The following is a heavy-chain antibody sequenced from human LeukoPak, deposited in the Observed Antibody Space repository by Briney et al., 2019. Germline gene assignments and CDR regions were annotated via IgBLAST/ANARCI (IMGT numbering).Heavy chain of an antibody. CDR1: GYTFTSYG. J-gene: IGHJ4*02. D-gene: IGHD6-19*01. CDR2: ISAYNGNT. V-gene: IGHV1-18*01. CDR3: ARVGLGYSSGLLDY. Sequence: ASVKVSCKASGYTFTSYGISWVRQAPGQGLEWVGWISAYNGNTNYAQKLQGRVTMTTDTSTSTAYMELRSLRSDDTAVYYCARVGLGYSSGLLDYWGQGTLVTVSS.